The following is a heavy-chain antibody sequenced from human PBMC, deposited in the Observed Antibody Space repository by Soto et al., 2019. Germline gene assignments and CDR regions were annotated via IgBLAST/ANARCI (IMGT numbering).Heavy chain of an antibody. CDR3: TRRTDTIFGVPKFEVFDY. J-gene: IGHJ4*02. D-gene: IGHD3-3*01. Sequence: GGSLRLSCAASGFTFSGSAMHWVRQASGKGLEWVGRIRSKANSYATAYAASVKGRFTISRDDSKNTAYLQMNSLKTEDTAVYYCTRRTDTIFGVPKFEVFDYWGQGTLVTVSS. CDR2: IRSKANSYAT. V-gene: IGHV3-73*01. CDR1: GFTFSGSA.